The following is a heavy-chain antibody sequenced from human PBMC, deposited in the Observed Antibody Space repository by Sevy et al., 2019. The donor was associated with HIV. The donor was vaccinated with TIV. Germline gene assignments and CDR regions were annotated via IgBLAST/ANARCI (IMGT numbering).Heavy chain of an antibody. D-gene: IGHD3-22*01. CDR2: FDPEDAET. Sequence: ASVKVSCKVSGSTLSQMAMHWVRQAPGKGLEWMATFDPEDAETIYTPKLQGRVTMTEDTSRDTAYMELSNLRSEDTAVYYCATTKDYYESSGEPFDYWGQGTLVTVSS. CDR1: GSTLSQMA. J-gene: IGHJ4*02. CDR3: ATTKDYYESSGEPFDY. V-gene: IGHV1-24*01.